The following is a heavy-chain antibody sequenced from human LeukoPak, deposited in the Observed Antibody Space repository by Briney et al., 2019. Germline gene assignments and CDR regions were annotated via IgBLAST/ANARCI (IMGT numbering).Heavy chain of an antibody. CDR1: GGSISSYY. Sequence: SETLSLTCTVSGGSISSYYWSWIRQPPGKGLEWIGYIYHSGNTYYNPSLKSRVTISIHNSKNQFSLKVNSVTAADTAVYYCARERNFYVRVGPPYYYSALDVWGQGTTVTVSS. CDR3: ARERNFYVRVGPPYYYSALDV. V-gene: IGHV4-59*01. D-gene: IGHD3-10*02. CDR2: IYHSGNT. J-gene: IGHJ6*02.